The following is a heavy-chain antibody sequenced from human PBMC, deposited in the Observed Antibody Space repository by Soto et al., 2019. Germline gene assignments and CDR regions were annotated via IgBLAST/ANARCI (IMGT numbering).Heavy chain of an antibody. CDR2: INHSGST. CDR3: ASVTQLWLLDY. D-gene: IGHD5-18*01. V-gene: IGHV4-34*01. Sequence: SGTLSLTCAVYGGSFSGYYWSWIRQPPGKGLEWIGEINHSGSTNYNPSLKSRVTISVDTSKNQFSLKLSSVTAADTAVYYCASVTQLWLLDYWGQGTLVTVSS. J-gene: IGHJ4*02. CDR1: GGSFSGYY.